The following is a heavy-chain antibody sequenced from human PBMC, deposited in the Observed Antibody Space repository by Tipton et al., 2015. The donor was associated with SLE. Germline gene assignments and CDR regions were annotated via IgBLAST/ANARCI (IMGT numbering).Heavy chain of an antibody. J-gene: IGHJ4*02. D-gene: IGHD1-26*01. CDR1: GYNFDLYW. CDR3: ARTVGATPFDF. CDR2: ILPGDSDT. V-gene: IGHV5-51*03. Sequence: QLVQSGAEVKQPGESLKISCQASGYNFDLYWIAWVRQMPGKGLEWMGVILPGDSDTKYSPSFQGQVTISADRSISTAYLQWSSLKASDTAIYYCARTVGATPFDFWGQGTLVTVSS.